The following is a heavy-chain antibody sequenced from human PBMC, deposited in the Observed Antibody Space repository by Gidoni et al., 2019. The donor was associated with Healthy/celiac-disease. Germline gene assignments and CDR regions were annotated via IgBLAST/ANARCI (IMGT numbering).Heavy chain of an antibody. V-gene: IGHV3-23*01. CDR2: ISGSGGST. J-gene: IGHJ4*02. CDR1: GFTCSSYA. Sequence: EVQLLESGGGVVQPGGSLRLTCAASGFTCSSYAMSWVRQAPGKGLEWVSAISGSGGSTYYADSVKGRFTISRDNSKNTLYLQMNSLRAEDTAVYYCAKDFLSGGDYWGQGTLVAVSS. CDR3: AKDFLSGGDY. D-gene: IGHD6-25*01.